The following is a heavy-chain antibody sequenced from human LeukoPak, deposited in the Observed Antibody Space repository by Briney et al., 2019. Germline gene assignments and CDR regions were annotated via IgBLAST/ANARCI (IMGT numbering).Heavy chain of an antibody. CDR2: INQDGGEK. Sequence: GGSLRLSCAASGFTFSSHWMNWVRQAPGKGLEWVAHINQDGGEKFYVHSVKGRFTISRDNAKNSPYLQMNSLRAEDTATYYGARDSYRSLEYGGQGTLVTVSS. D-gene: IGHD1-14*01. CDR3: ARDSYRSLEY. V-gene: IGHV3-7*01. CDR1: GFTFSSHW. J-gene: IGHJ4*02.